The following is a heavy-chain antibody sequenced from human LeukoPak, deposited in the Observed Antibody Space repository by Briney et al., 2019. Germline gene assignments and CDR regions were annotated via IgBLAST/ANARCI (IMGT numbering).Heavy chain of an antibody. CDR1: GGSISSYY. CDR3: ARCATPTGYSSSWYAYYFDY. CDR2: IYTSGST. Sequence: PSETLSLTCTVSGGSISSYYWSWIRQPAGKGLEWIGRIYTSGSTNYNPSLKSRVTISVDTSKNQFSLKLSSVTAADTAVYYCARCATPTGYSSSWYAYYFDYWGQGTLVTVSS. V-gene: IGHV4-4*07. J-gene: IGHJ4*02. D-gene: IGHD6-13*01.